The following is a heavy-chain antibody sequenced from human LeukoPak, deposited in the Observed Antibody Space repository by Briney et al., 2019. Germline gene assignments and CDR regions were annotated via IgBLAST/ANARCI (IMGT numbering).Heavy chain of an antibody. CDR1: GFTFSSYW. Sequence: GGSLRLSCAASGFTFSSYWMSWVRQAPGKGLEWVANIKQDGSEKYYVDSMKGRFTISRDNAKNSLYLQMNSLRAEDTAVYYCARGRYSSSSRNYYYYYMDVWGKGTTVTVSS. V-gene: IGHV3-7*01. CDR3: ARGRYSSSSRNYYYYYMDV. D-gene: IGHD6-6*01. J-gene: IGHJ6*03. CDR2: IKQDGSEK.